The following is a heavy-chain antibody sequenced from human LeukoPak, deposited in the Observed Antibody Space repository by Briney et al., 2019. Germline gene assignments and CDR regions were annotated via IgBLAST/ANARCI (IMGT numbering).Heavy chain of an antibody. CDR3: ARGGAAGIYGMDV. CDR1: GFTFSSHG. J-gene: IGHJ6*02. Sequence: GGSLRLSCAASGFTFSSHGMHWVRQAPGKGLEWVTFISYDGSNKDYADSVKGRFTISRDNSKNTLYLQVDSLRPEDSAVYYCARGGAAGIYGMDVWGQGAIMTVTS. D-gene: IGHD6-13*01. CDR2: ISYDGSNK. V-gene: IGHV3-30*02.